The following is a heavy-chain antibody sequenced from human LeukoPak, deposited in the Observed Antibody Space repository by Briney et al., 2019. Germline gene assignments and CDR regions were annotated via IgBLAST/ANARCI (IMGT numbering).Heavy chain of an antibody. CDR1: GFTFSSYG. D-gene: IGHD1-26*01. CDR3: AKDPKSGSTRGDY. V-gene: IGHV3-30*02. Sequence: GGSLRLSCAASGFTFSSYGMHWVRQAPGKGLEWVAFIRYDGSNKYYADSVKGRFTISRDNSKNTLYLQMNSLRAEDTAVYYCAKDPKSGSTRGDYWGQGTLVTVSS. CDR2: IRYDGSNK. J-gene: IGHJ4*02.